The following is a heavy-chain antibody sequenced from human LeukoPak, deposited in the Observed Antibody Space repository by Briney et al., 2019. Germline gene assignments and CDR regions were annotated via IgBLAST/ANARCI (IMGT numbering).Heavy chain of an antibody. D-gene: IGHD6-13*01. Sequence: GGSLRLSCAASGFTFSSYWMHWVRQTPGKGLVWVSRINSDGSTTNYADSVKGRFTISRDNAKNTLYLQMNSLRAEDTAVYYCARDFSSSWHYDAEYFQHWGQGTLVTVSS. J-gene: IGHJ1*01. V-gene: IGHV3-74*01. CDR2: INSDGSTT. CDR3: ARDFSSSWHYDAEYFQH. CDR1: GFTFSSYW.